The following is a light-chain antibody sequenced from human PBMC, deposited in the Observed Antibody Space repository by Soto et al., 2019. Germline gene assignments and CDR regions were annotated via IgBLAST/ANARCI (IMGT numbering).Light chain of an antibody. J-gene: IGKJ4*01. CDR1: QSVSRY. V-gene: IGKV3-11*01. CDR2: DAS. Sequence: EIVLTQSPATLSVSPGERATLSCRASQSVSRYLAWYQQKPGQAPSLLIYDASNRATGIPARFSGSVSGTDFTLTISSLEPEDFAVYYCQQRSNWPLTFGGGTKVEIK. CDR3: QQRSNWPLT.